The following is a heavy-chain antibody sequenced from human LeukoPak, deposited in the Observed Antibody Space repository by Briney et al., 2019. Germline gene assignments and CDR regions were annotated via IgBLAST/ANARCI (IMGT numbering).Heavy chain of an antibody. D-gene: IGHD4-17*01. CDR3: AKLSVTYNFDY. Sequence: QPGGSLRLPCAASGFTFSTYLMSWVRQAPGKGLEWVSAISGSGGNTYYADSVKGRFTISRDNSKNTLYLQMNSLRAEDTAVYYCAKLSVTYNFDYWGLGTLVTVSS. CDR2: ISGSGGNT. V-gene: IGHV3-23*01. J-gene: IGHJ4*02. CDR1: GFTFSTYL.